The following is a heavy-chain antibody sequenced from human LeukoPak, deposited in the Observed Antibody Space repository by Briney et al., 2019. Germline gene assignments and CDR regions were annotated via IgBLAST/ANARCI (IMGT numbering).Heavy chain of an antibody. Sequence: GGTLRLSCAASGFTFSRYGMSWVRRAPGKGLEWVSAISGSGGRTYYADSVKGRFTISRDNSKNTLYLQMNSLRAEDTAVYYCARGPAWFGEYWFDPWGQGTLVTVSS. V-gene: IGHV3-23*01. CDR3: ARGPAWFGEYWFDP. J-gene: IGHJ5*02. CDR1: GFTFSRYG. D-gene: IGHD3-10*01. CDR2: ISGSGGRT.